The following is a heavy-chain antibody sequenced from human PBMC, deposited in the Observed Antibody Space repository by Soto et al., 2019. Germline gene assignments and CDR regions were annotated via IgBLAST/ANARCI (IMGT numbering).Heavy chain of an antibody. CDR3: ARDPGVVVVPAAIRWFDP. D-gene: IGHD2-2*01. CDR2: ISAYNGNT. V-gene: IGHV1-18*01. CDR1: GYTFTSYG. J-gene: IGHJ5*02. Sequence: QVQLVQSGAEVKKPGASVKVSCKASGYTFTSYGISWVRQAPGQGLERMGWISAYNGNTNYAQKLQGRVTMTTDTSTSTAYMELRSLRSDDTAVYYCARDPGVVVVPAAIRWFDPWGQGTLVTVSS.